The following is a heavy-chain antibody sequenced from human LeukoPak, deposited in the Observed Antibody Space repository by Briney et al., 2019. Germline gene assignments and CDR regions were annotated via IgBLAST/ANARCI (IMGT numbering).Heavy chain of an antibody. D-gene: IGHD5-12*01. CDR2: ISGGGNSI. CDR1: GFTFADSH. J-gene: IGHJ6*03. V-gene: IGHV3-11*01. Sequence: PGVSLRLSCAASGFTFADSHRTWIRQAPGRGLEWIAYISGGGNSIYYADSVKARFTISRGNAKSSLFLQTNSLRADDTALYYCARGAVAAIRVMSGSNYYMDVWGNGTTVTVSS. CDR3: ARGAVAAIRVMSGSNYYMDV.